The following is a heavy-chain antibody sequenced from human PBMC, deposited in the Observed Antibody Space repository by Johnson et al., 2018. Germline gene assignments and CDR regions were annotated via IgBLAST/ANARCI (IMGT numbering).Heavy chain of an antibody. CDR1: GFTFSSYD. CDR3: ARGYYDSSGHAFDI. CDR2: IGTAGDT. J-gene: IGHJ3*02. Sequence: EVQLVESGGGLVQPGGSLRLSCAASGFTFSSYDMHWVRQATGKGLEWVSAIGTAGDTYYPGSVKGRFTISRENANNSLYLQLNSLRAGDTAVYYCARGYYDSSGHAFDIWGQGTMVTVSS. D-gene: IGHD3-22*01. V-gene: IGHV3-13*01.